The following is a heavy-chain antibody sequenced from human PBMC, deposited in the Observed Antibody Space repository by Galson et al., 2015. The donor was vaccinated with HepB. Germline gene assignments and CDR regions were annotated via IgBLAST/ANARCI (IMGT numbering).Heavy chain of an antibody. CDR1: GFSLRTTGVG. CDR3: ARSLGLVGPNFDP. J-gene: IGHJ5*02. Sequence: PALVKPTQTLTLTCTFSGFSLRTTGVGVGWVRQSPGKALEWLALIYWSNDKRYSPSLRSRLTITKDTSKNQLVLTMTNLDPMDTATYYCARSLGLVGPNFDPCDQLTLVTVSS. CDR2: IYWSNDK. V-gene: IGHV2-5*01. D-gene: IGHD2-8*02.